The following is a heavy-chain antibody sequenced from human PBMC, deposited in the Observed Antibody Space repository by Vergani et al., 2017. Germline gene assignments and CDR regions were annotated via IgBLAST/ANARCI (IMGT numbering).Heavy chain of an antibody. CDR3: ARDRSGYSPNVDY. Sequence: QVQLVESGGGVVQPGRSLRLSCAASGFTFSSYGMHWVRQAPGKGLEWVAVIWYDGSNKYYADSVKGRFTISRDNSKNTLYLQMNSLRAEDTAVYYCARDRSGYSPNVDYWGQGTLVTVSA. CDR1: GFTFSSYG. CDR2: IWYDGSNK. J-gene: IGHJ4*02. V-gene: IGHV3-33*01. D-gene: IGHD3-22*01.